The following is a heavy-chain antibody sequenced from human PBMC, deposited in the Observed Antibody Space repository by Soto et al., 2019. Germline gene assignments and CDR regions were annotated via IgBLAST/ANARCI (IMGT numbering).Heavy chain of an antibody. CDR2: ISAYNGNT. J-gene: IGHJ4*03. CDR1: GYTFTSYG. CDR3: AGGATGETGSY. V-gene: IGHV1-18*01. Sequence: QVQLVQSGAEVKKPGASVKVSCKASGYTFTSYGISWVRQAPGQGLEWMGWISAYNGNTNYAQKFQGRVTMTTDTSTSTGYMGLRGLRSDDTAVELLAGGATGETGSYWGPGTLGTVSS. D-gene: IGHD5-12*01.